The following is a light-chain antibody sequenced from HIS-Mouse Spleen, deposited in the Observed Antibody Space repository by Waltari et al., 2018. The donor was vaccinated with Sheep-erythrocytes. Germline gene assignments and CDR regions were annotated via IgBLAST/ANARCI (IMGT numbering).Light chain of an antibody. Sequence: QSALPQPRSVSGSPGQSVTIPCTGTSSDVGGYNYVPWYQQHPGKAPKLMIYEGSKRPSGVSNRFSGSKSGNTASLTISGLQAEDEADYYCCSYAGSSTPWVFGGGTKLTVL. J-gene: IGLJ3*02. CDR1: SSDVGGYNY. V-gene: IGLV2-23*01. CDR2: EGS. CDR3: CSYAGSSTPWV.